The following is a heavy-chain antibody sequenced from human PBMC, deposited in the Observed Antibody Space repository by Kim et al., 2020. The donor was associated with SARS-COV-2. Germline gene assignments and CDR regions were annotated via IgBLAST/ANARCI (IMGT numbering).Heavy chain of an antibody. D-gene: IGHD3-22*01. CDR3: ARFSDSSGYYYVGWFDP. V-gene: IGHV4-59*01. CDR1: GGSISSYY. J-gene: IGHJ5*02. CDR2: IYYSGST. Sequence: SETLSLTCTVSGGSISSYYWSWIRQPPGKGLEWIGYIYYSGSTNYNPSLKSRVTISVDTSKNQFSLKLSSVTAADTAVYYCARFSDSSGYYYVGWFDPW.